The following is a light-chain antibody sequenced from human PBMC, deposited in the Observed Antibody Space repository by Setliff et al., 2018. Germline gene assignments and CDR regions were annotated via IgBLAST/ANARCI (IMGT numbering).Light chain of an antibody. CDR2: EVS. CDR3: MSYTTIRTYV. Sequence: QSVLTQPASVSGSPGQSITISCAGTSSDVGAYSHVSWYQQYPGKAPKLMISEVSNRPSGVSYRFSGSKSGNTASLTISGLQAEDKADYYCMSYTTIRTYVFGTGTKVTVL. V-gene: IGLV2-14*01. CDR1: SSDVGAYSH. J-gene: IGLJ1*01.